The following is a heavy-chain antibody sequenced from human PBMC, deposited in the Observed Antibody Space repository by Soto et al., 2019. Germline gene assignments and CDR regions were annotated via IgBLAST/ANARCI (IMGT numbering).Heavy chain of an antibody. CDR1: GFTFSSYD. J-gene: IGHJ4*02. V-gene: IGHV3-13*04. Sequence: VGSLRLSCSASGFTFSSYDMHCVRQGPGKGLEWVSAIGTAGDTNYAGSVKGRFTISRENAKNSLYLQMSSLRAGDTAIYFCARAIGQTLFHYWGQRTLVTVSS. CDR3: ARAIGQTLFHY. CDR2: IGTAGDT. D-gene: IGHD3-22*01.